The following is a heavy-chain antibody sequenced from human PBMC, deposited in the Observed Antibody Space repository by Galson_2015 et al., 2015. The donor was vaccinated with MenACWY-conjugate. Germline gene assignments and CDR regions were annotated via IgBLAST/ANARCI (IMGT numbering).Heavy chain of an antibody. Sequence: SVKVSCKASGGSFISYGISWVRQAPGQGLEWVGGIIPVFETPEYAQKFQDRVRISADESTRTVFMELSRLRAEDTAIYYCARDRTYYYGSANYRSKHNYWGPGALVTVSS. J-gene: IGHJ4*02. V-gene: IGHV1-69*13. CDR1: GGSFISYG. CDR2: IIPVFETP. CDR3: ARDRTYYYGSANYRSKHNY. D-gene: IGHD3-10*01.